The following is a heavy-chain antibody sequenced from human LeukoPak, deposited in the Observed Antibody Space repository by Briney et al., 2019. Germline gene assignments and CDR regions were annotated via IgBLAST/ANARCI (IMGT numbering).Heavy chain of an antibody. CDR1: GFTFSSYG. J-gene: IGHJ4*02. CDR3: AKPYSSSQGYYFDY. CDR2: ISYDGSNK. D-gene: IGHD6-13*01. V-gene: IGHV3-30*18. Sequence: QPGGSLRLSCAASGFTFSSYGMHWVRQAPGRGLEWVAVISYDGSNKYYADSVKGRFTISRDNSKNTLYLQMNSLRAEDTAVYYCAKPYSSSQGYYFDYWGQGTLVTVSS.